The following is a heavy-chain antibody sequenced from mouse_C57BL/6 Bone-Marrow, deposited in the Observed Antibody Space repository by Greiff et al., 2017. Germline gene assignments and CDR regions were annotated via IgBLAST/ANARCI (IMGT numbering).Heavy chain of an antibody. CDR1: GFTFSDFY. J-gene: IGHJ3*01. CDR3: ARDGNSPFAY. Sequence: EVKVVESGGGLVQSGRSLRLSCATSGFTFSDFYMEWVRQAPGKGLEWIAASRNKANDYTTEYSASVKGRFIVSRDTSQSILYLQMNALRAEDTAIYYCARDGNSPFAYWGQGTLVTVSA. D-gene: IGHD2-1*01. CDR2: SRNKANDYTT. V-gene: IGHV7-1*01.